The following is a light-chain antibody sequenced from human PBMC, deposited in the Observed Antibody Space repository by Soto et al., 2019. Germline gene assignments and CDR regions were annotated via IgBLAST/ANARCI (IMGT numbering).Light chain of an antibody. Sequence: EIVLTQSPGTLSLSPGERATLSCRASQSVSSSYLAWYQQKPGQAPRLLIYNASSRATGIPDRFSGSGSGTEFTLTISSLQSEDFAVYYCQHYTNWPLTFGGGTKVEIK. CDR1: QSVSSSY. J-gene: IGKJ4*01. CDR3: QHYTNWPLT. V-gene: IGKV3D-20*02. CDR2: NAS.